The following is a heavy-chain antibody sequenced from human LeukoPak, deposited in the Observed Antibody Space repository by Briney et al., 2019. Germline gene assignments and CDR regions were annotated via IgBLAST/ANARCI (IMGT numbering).Heavy chain of an antibody. CDR1: GYTFTSYG. J-gene: IGHJ5*02. Sequence: ASVKVSCKASGYTFTSYGISWVRQAPGQGLEWMGWISAYNGNTNYAQKLQGRVTMTTDTSTSTAYVELRSLRSDDTAVYYCAGKADYFEDWFDPWGQGTLVTVSS. CDR2: ISAYNGNT. CDR3: AGKADYFEDWFDP. V-gene: IGHV1-18*01. D-gene: IGHD2/OR15-2a*01.